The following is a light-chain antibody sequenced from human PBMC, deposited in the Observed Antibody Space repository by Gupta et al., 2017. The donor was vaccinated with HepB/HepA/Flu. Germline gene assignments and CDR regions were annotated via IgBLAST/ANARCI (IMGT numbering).Light chain of an antibody. CDR2: AAS. CDR1: QSISMY. Sequence: DIQMTQSPSSLSASVGDRVTITCRASQSISMYLNWYQQKPGRAPKLLIYAASTLQSGDPSRFSGSGAGTEFTLTISRLQPEDFATYYCQQSNSTPETFGQGTKMEIK. V-gene: IGKV1-39*01. CDR3: QQSNSTPET. J-gene: IGKJ2*01.